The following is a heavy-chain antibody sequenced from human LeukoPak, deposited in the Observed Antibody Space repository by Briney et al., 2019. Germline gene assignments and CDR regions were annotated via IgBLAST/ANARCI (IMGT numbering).Heavy chain of an antibody. CDR2: IYPGNSET. CDR3: ARGDSSTWYEY. D-gene: IGHD6-13*01. CDR1: GYSFTNYW. J-gene: IGHJ4*02. Sequence: GESLKISCKASGYSFTNYWIAGVRQMPGRGLEWMGIIYPGNSETRYIPSFQGQVTISADKSISTAYLQWSSLKASDTAMYYCARGDSSTWYEYWGQGTLVTVSS. V-gene: IGHV5-51*01.